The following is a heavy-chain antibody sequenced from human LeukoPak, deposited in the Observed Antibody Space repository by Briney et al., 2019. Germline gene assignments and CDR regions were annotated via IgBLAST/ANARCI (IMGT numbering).Heavy chain of an antibody. Sequence: PAETLSLTCTVSGGSISSTNDSWAWIRQGPGKGREGIGRVDYSGSNYYNPSLKSRVTMSVHTSNNQFSLKLSSVTAADTAVYYCARREVIMSYYFDSWDQGTLVTVSS. CDR1: GGSISSTNDS. V-gene: IGHV4-39*01. CDR2: VDYSGSN. D-gene: IGHD3-3*01. CDR3: ARREVIMSYYFDS. J-gene: IGHJ4*02.